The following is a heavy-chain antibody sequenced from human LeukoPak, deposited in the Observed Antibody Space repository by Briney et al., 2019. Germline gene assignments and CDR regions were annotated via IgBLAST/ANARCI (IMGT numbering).Heavy chain of an antibody. CDR1: GGSLSGHD. CDR3: ARLLDTDISGDPDTFDV. V-gene: IGHV4-59*11. CDR2: VSYTGRT. J-gene: IGHJ3*01. Sequence: SETLSLTCTVSGGSLSGHDWSWIRQPPGKRLEWIGYVSYTGRTKYNPSLQSRVTISIDTSKSQFSLKLTSVTSADTAVYSCARLLDTDISGDPDTFDVWGQGTTVIVSS. D-gene: IGHD3-22*01.